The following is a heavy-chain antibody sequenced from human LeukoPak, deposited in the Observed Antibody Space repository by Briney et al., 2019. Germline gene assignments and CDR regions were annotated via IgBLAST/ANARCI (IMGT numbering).Heavy chain of an antibody. D-gene: IGHD2-8*01. Sequence: GESLKISFKGSGWRFTNYWIGWVRQMPGKGLEWMAIIYPGDSETRYSPSFQGQVTISADKSINTAYLQWSSLKASDTAMYYCARALVYTVPYFDYWGQGTLVTVSS. CDR2: IYPGDSET. J-gene: IGHJ4*02. CDR1: GWRFTNYW. CDR3: ARALVYTVPYFDY. V-gene: IGHV5-51*01.